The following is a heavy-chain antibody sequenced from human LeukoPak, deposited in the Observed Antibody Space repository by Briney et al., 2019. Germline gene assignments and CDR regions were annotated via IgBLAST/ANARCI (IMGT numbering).Heavy chain of an antibody. V-gene: IGHV1-18*03. J-gene: IGHJ5*02. CDR1: GYTFTSYG. CDR3: ASFLTYGDYDNWFDP. CDR2: ISAYNGNT. D-gene: IGHD4-17*01. Sequence: GASVKVSCKASGYTFTSYGISWVRQAPGQGLEWMGWISAYNGNTNYAQKLQGRVTMTTDTSTSTAYMELRSLRSDDMAVYYCASFLTYGDYDNWFDPWGQGTLVTVSS.